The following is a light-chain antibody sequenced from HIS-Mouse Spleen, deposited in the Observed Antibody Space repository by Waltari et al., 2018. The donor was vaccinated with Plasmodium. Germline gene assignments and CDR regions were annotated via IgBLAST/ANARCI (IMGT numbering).Light chain of an antibody. Sequence: SYELTQPPSVSVSPGQTARITCTGDALPKKNAYWDQQKSGQAPVLVIYEDSKRPPGIPERFSGSSSGTIATLTISGAQVEDEADYYCYSTDSSGNHRVFGGGTKLTVL. CDR1: ALPKKN. CDR3: YSTDSSGNHRV. V-gene: IGLV3-10*01. J-gene: IGLJ3*02. CDR2: EDS.